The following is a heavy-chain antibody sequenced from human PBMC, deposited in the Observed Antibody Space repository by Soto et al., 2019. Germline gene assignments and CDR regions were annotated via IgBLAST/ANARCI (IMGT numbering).Heavy chain of an antibody. D-gene: IGHD2-15*01. CDR3: ARSLLLGAYYSGMDV. V-gene: IGHV3-30-3*01. CDR2: ISYDGSNK. Sequence: GSLRLSCAASGFPFSSYAMHWVRQAPGKGLEWVAVISYDGSNKYYADSVKGRFTISRDNSKNTLYLQMNSLRAEDTAVYYCARSLLLGAYYSGMDVWGQGTTVTVSS. CDR1: GFPFSSYA. J-gene: IGHJ6*02.